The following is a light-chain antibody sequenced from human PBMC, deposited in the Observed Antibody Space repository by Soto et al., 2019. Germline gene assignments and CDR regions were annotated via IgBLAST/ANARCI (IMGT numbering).Light chain of an antibody. Sequence: QSALTQPASVSGTPGKSITISCTGTTSDVGGYNYVSWYQQHPGKAPKLMIYEVSNRPSGVSNRFSGSKSGNTASLTISGLQAEDEADYYCSSYTSSSPCVFGTGTKLTVL. J-gene: IGLJ1*01. CDR1: TSDVGGYNY. CDR3: SSYTSSSPCV. V-gene: IGLV2-14*01. CDR2: EVS.